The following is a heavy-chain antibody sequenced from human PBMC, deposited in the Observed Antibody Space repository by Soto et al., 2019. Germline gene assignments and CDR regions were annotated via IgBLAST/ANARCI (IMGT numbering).Heavy chain of an antibody. CDR2: ISGSGGST. CDR1: GFTFSSYA. Sequence: GGSLRLSCAASGFTFSSYAMSWVRQAPGKGLEWVSAISGSGGSTYYADSVKGRFTISRDNSKNTLYLQMNSLRAEDTAVYYCARDSAGSSGLFDSWGKGTLVTVSS. CDR3: ARDSAGSSGLFDS. J-gene: IGHJ4*02. V-gene: IGHV3-23*01. D-gene: IGHD6-19*01.